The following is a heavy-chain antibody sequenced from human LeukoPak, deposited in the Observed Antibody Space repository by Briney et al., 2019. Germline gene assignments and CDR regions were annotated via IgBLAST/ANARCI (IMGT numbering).Heavy chain of an antibody. CDR3: TKDSVAMVTTSDY. J-gene: IGHJ4*02. CDR2: ISSSGSTT. D-gene: IGHD5-18*01. V-gene: IGHV3-48*03. CDR1: GFTFSSYE. Sequence: PGGSLRLSCAASGFTFSSYEMNWVRQAPGKGLEWVSYISSSGSTTYYADSVKGRFTISRDNAKNSLYLQMNSLRPEDTALYYCTKDSVAMVTTSDYWGQGTLVTVSS.